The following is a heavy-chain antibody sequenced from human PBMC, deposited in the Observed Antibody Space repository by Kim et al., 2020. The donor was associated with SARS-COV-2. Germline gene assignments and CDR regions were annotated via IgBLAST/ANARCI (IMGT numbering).Heavy chain of an antibody. CDR1: GFTFSSYS. J-gene: IGHJ6*02. CDR2: ISSSSSYI. D-gene: IGHD6-13*01. CDR3: ARGAAAGTYYYYGMDV. Sequence: GGSLRLSCAASGFTFSSYSMNWVRQAPGKGLEWVSSISSSSSYIYYADSVKGRFTISRDNAKNSLYLQMNSLRAEDTAVYYCARGAAAGTYYYYGMDVWGQGTTVTVPS. V-gene: IGHV3-21*01.